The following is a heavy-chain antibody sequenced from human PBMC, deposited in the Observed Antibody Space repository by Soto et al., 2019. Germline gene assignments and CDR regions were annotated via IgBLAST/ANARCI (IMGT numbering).Heavy chain of an antibody. Sequence: SETLSLTCTVSGDSISGYYWSWIRQAPGKGLEYIGYIYYKGSTNYNPSLKSRVTMSVDTSKNQFSLKVNSVTAADTAVYFCARQKLLPFYYALDVWGKGTTVTVSS. V-gene: IGHV4-59*01. CDR3: ARQKLLPFYYALDV. CDR1: GDSISGYY. CDR2: IYYKGST. D-gene: IGHD2-15*01. J-gene: IGHJ6*04.